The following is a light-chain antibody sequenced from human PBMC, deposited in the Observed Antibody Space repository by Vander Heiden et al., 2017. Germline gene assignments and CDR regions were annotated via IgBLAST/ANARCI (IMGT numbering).Light chain of an antibody. J-gene: IGKJ2*01. CDR3: QQDCSSLHT. CDR2: GAS. V-gene: IGKV3-20*01. Sequence: EIVFTQSPGTLSLSPGGRATLSCSASQGLSSIYLDWDQQKPGQAPRLLIYGASSRATGIPDRFSGSGSGTDFTLTISSLEPEDFAVYYCQQDCSSLHTFGQGTKVEIK. CDR1: QGLSSIY.